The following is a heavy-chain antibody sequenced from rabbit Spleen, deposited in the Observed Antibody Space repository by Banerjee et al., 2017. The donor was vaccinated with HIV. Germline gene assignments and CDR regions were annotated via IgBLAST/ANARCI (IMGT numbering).Heavy chain of an antibody. CDR3: ARDTSSSFSSYGMDL. CDR2: IYAGSSGTT. Sequence: EESGGGLVQPEGSLTLTCTASGFSFSSSYWICWVRQAPGKGLEWIACIYAGSSGTTYYANWAKGRFTISRTSSTTVTLQMTRLTAADTATYFCARDTSSSFSSYGMDLWGQGTLVTVS. D-gene: IGHD1-1*01. J-gene: IGHJ6*01. V-gene: IGHV1S45*01. CDR1: GFSFSSSYW.